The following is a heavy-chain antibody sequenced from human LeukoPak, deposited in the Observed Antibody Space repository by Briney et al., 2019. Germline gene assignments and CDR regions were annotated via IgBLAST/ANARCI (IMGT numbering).Heavy chain of an antibody. J-gene: IGHJ4*02. CDR3: ARAFGGSYYLDY. Sequence: ASVKVSCKASGYTFTGCYMHWVRQAPGQGLEWMGWINPNSGGTNYAQKFQGRVTMTRDTSISTAYMELSRLRSDDTAVYYCARAFGGSYYLDYWGQGTLVTVSS. CDR1: GYTFTGCY. D-gene: IGHD1-26*01. V-gene: IGHV1-2*02. CDR2: INPNSGGT.